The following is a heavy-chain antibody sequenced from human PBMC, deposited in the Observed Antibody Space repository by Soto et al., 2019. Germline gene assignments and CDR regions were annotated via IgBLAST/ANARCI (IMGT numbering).Heavy chain of an antibody. CDR3: ARGYYYDTSGYYSAFDI. CDR2: VYNNGGT. CDR1: GGSISSDY. D-gene: IGHD3-22*01. J-gene: IGHJ3*02. V-gene: IGHV4-59*01. Sequence: PSETLSLTCTVPGGSISSDYWSWIRQPPGKGLEWVGYVYNNGGTKYNPSLKSRVTISVDTSNNQFSLKLTSVTAADTAVYYCARGYYYDTSGYYSAFDIWGQGTMVTVSS.